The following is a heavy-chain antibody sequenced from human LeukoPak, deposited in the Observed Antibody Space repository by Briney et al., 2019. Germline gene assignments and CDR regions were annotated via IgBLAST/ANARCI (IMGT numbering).Heavy chain of an antibody. D-gene: IGHD6-13*01. J-gene: IGHJ4*02. V-gene: IGHV3-74*01. CDR2: INADGSTT. CDR3: ARLQPYSSPDS. Sequence: PGGSPRLSCAASGFTFSSSWMHWVRQAPGEGLVWVSRINADGSTTSYADSVKGRFTISRDNAKNTLYLQMYSLRAEDTAVYYCARLQPYSSPDSWGQGTLVTVSS. CDR1: GFTFSSSW.